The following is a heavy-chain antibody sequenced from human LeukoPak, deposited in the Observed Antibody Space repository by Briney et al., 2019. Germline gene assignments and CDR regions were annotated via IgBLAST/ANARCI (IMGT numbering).Heavy chain of an antibody. V-gene: IGHV4-34*01. CDR2: INHSGST. CDR3: AKREQTGTTLGELAY. Sequence: SETLSLTCAVYGGSFSGYYWSWIRQPPGKGLEWIGEINHSGSTNYNPSLKSRVTISVDTSKNQFSLKLSSVTAADTAVYYCAKREQTGTTLGELAYWGQGTLVTVSS. J-gene: IGHJ4*02. CDR1: GGSFSGYY. D-gene: IGHD1-1*01.